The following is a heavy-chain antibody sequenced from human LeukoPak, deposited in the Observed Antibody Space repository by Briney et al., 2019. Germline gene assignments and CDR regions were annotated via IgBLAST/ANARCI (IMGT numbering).Heavy chain of an antibody. Sequence: GGSLRLSCAVSGLTFSSYWMHWVRQAPGKGLVWVSRINREGSSTSYADSVRGRFTISRDNAKNTLYLQMNSLRAEDTAVYYCASRDQSCSGDTCYPIDYWGQGTLVTVSS. J-gene: IGHJ4*02. CDR1: GLTFSSYW. D-gene: IGHD2-15*01. CDR2: INREGSST. V-gene: IGHV3-74*01. CDR3: ASRDQSCSGDTCYPIDY.